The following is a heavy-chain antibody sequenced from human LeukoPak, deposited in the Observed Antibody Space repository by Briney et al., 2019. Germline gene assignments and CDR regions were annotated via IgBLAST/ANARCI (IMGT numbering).Heavy chain of an antibody. J-gene: IGHJ6*03. Sequence: GGSLRLSCAASGFTFSDYYMSWIRQAPGKGLEWVSYISSSGSTIYYADSVKGRFTISRDNAKNSLYLQMNSLRAEDTAVYYCARDDRIAVAGTYYYYYYMDVWGKGTTVTVSS. CDR2: ISSSGSTI. CDR1: GFTFSDYY. CDR3: ARDDRIAVAGTYYYYYYMDV. D-gene: IGHD6-19*01. V-gene: IGHV3-11*04.